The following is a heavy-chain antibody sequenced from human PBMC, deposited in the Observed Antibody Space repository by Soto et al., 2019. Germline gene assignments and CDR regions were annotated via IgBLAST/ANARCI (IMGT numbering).Heavy chain of an antibody. CDR1: GGSCSGYY. CDR2: IDHSGST. CDR3: ARSIQLWTPFDY. V-gene: IGHV4-34*01. J-gene: IGHJ4*02. D-gene: IGHD5-18*01. Sequence: SETLSVTCGVSGGSCSGYYYNWVRQPPGKGLEWIGEIDHSGSTNYNPSLKSRVTISVDTSKNQFSLKLNSVTAADTAVYYCARSIQLWTPFDYWGQGTLVTVSS.